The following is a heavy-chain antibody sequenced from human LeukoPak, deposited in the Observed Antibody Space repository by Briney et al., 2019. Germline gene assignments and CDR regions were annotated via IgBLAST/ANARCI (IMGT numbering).Heavy chain of an antibody. CDR1: GFTFSSYG. D-gene: IGHD6-19*01. CDR3: AKGVPIAVAGTGYFDY. J-gene: IGHJ4*02. CDR2: ISYDGSNR. V-gene: IGHV3-30*18. Sequence: PGGSLRLSCAASGFTFSSYGMHWVRQAPGKGLEWVAVISYDGSNRYYADSVKGRFTISRDNSKNTPYLQMNSLRAEDTAVYYCAKGVPIAVAGTGYFDYWGQGTLVTVSS.